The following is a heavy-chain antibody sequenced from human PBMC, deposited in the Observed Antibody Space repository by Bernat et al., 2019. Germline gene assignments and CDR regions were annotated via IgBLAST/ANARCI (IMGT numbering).Heavy chain of an antibody. CDR2: ISWNSGSI. V-gene: IGHV3-9*01. J-gene: IGHJ6*03. CDR1: GFTFDDYA. D-gene: IGHD2-8*01. CDR3: AKDSMGYYYMDV. Sequence: EVQLVESGGGLVQPGRSLRLSCAASGFTFDDYAMHWVRQAPGKGLEWVSGISWNSGSIGYADSVKGRFTISRDNAKNSLYLQMNSLRAEDTALYYCAKDSMGYYYMDVWGKGTTVTVSS.